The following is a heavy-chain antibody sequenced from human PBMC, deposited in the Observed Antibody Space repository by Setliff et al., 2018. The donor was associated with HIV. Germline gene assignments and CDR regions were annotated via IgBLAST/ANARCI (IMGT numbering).Heavy chain of an antibody. D-gene: IGHD4-17*01. J-gene: IGHJ4*02. Sequence: GESLKISCKSSGYVFTNCWIGWVRQMPGKGLEWMGIISPDDSDTRYSPSFQGQVTISVDKSTSTAYLQWSSLKASDSAIYYCARHWDPLYGDYVGYWGQGTLVTVSS. CDR2: ISPDDSDT. CDR1: GYVFTNCW. CDR3: ARHWDPLYGDYVGY. V-gene: IGHV5-51*01.